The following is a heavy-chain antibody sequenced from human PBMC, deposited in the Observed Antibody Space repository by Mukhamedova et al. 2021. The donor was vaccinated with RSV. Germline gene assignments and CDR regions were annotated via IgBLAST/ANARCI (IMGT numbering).Heavy chain of an antibody. Sequence: GLEWVSAISGAGGSTYYAVSVKGRFTISRDNSKNTLYLQMNSLRAEDTAVYYCAKKWLPQWGGKGTLVTRSS. CDR3: AKKWLPQW. J-gene: IGHJ4*02. D-gene: IGHD3-22*01. CDR2: ISGAGGST. V-gene: IGHV3-23*01.